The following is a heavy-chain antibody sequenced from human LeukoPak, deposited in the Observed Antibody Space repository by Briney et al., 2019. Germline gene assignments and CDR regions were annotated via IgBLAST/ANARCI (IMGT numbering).Heavy chain of an antibody. CDR2: INWNGGST. CDR3: ARPYSSGWAFDI. D-gene: IGHD6-19*01. V-gene: IGHV3-20*04. CDR1: GFTFDDYG. Sequence: SGRCLRLSCAASGFTFDDYGMSWVRQAAGKGLGWVCGINWNGGSTGYADSVKGRFTISRDNAKNSLYLQMNSLRAEDTALYYCARPYSSGWAFDIWGQGTMVTVSS. J-gene: IGHJ3*02.